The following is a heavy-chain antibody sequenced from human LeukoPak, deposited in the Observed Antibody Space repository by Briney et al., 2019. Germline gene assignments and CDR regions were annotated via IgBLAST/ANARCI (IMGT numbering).Heavy chain of an antibody. V-gene: IGHV3-7*01. CDR3: ARGGSESDY. CDR2: IKEDGTEK. Sequence: GGSLRLSCAASGLNFNHYWMTWVRQSPGKGLEWVANIKEDGTEKNYVDSVKGRFTISRDNAKNSLYLQMNSLRAEDTAVYYCARGGSESDYWGQGTLVTVSS. J-gene: IGHJ4*02. CDR1: GLNFNHYW.